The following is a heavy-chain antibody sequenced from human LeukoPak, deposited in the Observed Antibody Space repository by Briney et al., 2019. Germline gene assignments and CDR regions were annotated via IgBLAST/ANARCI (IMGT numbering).Heavy chain of an antibody. Sequence: PSETLSLTCTVSGGSISIYYWSWIRQPPGKGLEWIGYIYYSGSTNYNPSLKSRVTISVDTSKNQFSLKLSSVTAAGTAVYYCASLSSGSSSWYDIDYWGQGTLVTVSS. J-gene: IGHJ4*02. CDR1: GGSISIYY. CDR2: IYYSGST. D-gene: IGHD6-13*01. CDR3: ASLSSGSSSWYDIDY. V-gene: IGHV4-59*08.